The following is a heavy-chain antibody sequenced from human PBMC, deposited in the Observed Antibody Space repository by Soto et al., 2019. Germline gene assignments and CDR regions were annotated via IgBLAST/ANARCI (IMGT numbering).Heavy chain of an antibody. V-gene: IGHV3-30-3*01. D-gene: IGHD6-6*01. CDR3: AREGRIAARHGWFDP. CDR2: ISSDGSNK. CDR1: GFTFSSYA. J-gene: IGHJ5*02. Sequence: QVQLVESGGGVVQPGRSLRLSCAASGFTFSSYAMHWVRQAPGKGLERVAVISSDGSNKYYADSVKGRFTISRDNSKNTKYLQMNGMRAKDTAVYYCAREGRIAARHGWFDPWGQGTLVTVS.